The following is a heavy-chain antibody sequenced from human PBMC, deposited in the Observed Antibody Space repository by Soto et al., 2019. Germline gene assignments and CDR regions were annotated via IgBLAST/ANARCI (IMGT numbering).Heavy chain of an antibody. CDR1: GGSFSGYY. J-gene: IGHJ4*02. Sequence: SETLSLTCAVYGGSFSGYYWSWIRQPPGKGLEWIGEINHSGSTNYNPSLKSRVTISVDTSKNQFSLKLSSVTAADTAVYYCARGWGTSCYIHWGQGTLVTVSS. CDR3: ARGWGTSCYIH. V-gene: IGHV4-34*01. D-gene: IGHD2-2*02. CDR2: INHSGST.